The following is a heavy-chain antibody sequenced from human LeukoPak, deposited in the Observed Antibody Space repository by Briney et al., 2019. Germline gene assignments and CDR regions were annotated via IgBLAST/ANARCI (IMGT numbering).Heavy chain of an antibody. CDR1: GYTFTGYY. J-gene: IGHJ4*02. CDR3: ARVRYRLAETYIDY. Sequence: ASVKVSCKASGYTFTGYYMHWVRQAPGQGLEWMGWINPNSGDTNYEQKFQGRVTMTRDTSISTAYMELSRLRSDDTAVYYCARVRYRLAETYIDYWGQGTLVTVSS. D-gene: IGHD3-16*01. CDR2: INPNSGDT. V-gene: IGHV1-2*02.